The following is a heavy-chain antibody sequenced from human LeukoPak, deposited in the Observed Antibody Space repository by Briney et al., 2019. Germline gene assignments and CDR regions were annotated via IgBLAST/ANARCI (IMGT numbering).Heavy chain of an antibody. CDR1: GFPVSNNY. Sequence: GGSLRLSCAASGFPVSNNYMSWVRQAPGKGLEWVSVIYSGGSTYYADSVKGRFTISRDNSKNTLYLQMNSLRAEDTAVYYCARDRDEMVRGGAYFDYWGQGTLVTVSS. CDR2: IYSGGST. D-gene: IGHD3-10*01. V-gene: IGHV3-53*01. CDR3: ARDRDEMVRGGAYFDY. J-gene: IGHJ4*02.